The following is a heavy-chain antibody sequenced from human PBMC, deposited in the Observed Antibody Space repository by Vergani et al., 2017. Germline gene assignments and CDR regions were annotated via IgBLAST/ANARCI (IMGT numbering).Heavy chain of an antibody. V-gene: IGHV3-11*01. Sequence: QVQLVESGGSLVKPGGSLRLSCAASGFTFSDYYMSWIRQAPGKGLEWVSYISDGGETKMYAESLKGRFTVSRDNTKNLLILQMKTLKVDDTATYYCGRKQSPASLMDKPIDIWGQGTLVTVSS. CDR1: GFTFSDYY. J-gene: IGHJ5*02. D-gene: IGHD1/OR15-1a*01. CDR3: GRKQSPASLMDKPIDI. CDR2: ISDGGETK.